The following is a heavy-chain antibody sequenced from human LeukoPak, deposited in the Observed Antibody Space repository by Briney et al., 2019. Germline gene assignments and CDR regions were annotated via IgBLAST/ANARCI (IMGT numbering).Heavy chain of an antibody. CDR3: AELGITMIGGV. D-gene: IGHD3-10*02. CDR1: GFNFNTYT. V-gene: IGHV3-48*04. J-gene: IGHJ6*04. Sequence: GGSLRLSCAASGFNFNTYTMNWVRQAPGKGLEWVSSISSSGSTIYYADSVKGRFTISRDNAKNSLYLQMNSLRAEDTAVYYCAELGITMIGGVWGKGTTVTISS. CDR2: ISSSGSTI.